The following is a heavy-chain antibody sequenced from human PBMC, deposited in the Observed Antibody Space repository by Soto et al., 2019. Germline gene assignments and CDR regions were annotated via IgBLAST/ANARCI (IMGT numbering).Heavy chain of an antibody. D-gene: IGHD3-22*01. CDR2: INTGDVNA. CDR1: GYTFTSYA. J-gene: IGHJ4*02. V-gene: IGHV1-3*04. CDR3: ARYYKLYYFDSSGYLDY. Sequence: GASVKVSCKASGYTFTSYAMHWVRQAPGQRLEWMGWINTGDVNAKYSQNFQGRVTITKDTSASTVYMELSSLRSEDTAVYYCARYYKLYYFDSSGYLDYWGQGTLVTVSS.